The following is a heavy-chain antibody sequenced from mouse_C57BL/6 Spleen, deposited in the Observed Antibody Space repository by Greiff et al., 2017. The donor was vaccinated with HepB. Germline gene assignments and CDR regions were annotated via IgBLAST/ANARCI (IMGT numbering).Heavy chain of an antibody. V-gene: IGHV1-15*01. CDR1: GYTFTDYE. CDR3: TTAQATSFDY. D-gene: IGHD3-2*02. J-gene: IGHJ2*01. Sequence: QVQLQQPGAELVRPGSSVTLSCKASGYTFTDYEMHWVKQTPVHGLEWIGDIDPSTGGTDYNQKFKGKAILTADKSSSTAYMELRSLTSEDSAVYYCTTAQATSFDYWGQGTTLTVSS. CDR2: IDPSTGGT.